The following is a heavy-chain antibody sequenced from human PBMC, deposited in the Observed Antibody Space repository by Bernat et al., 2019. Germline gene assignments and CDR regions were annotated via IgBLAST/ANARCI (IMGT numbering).Heavy chain of an antibody. V-gene: IGHV4-39*01. J-gene: IGHJ3*02. CDR2: IYYSGST. D-gene: IGHD6-13*01. CDR1: GGSISSSSYY. Sequence: QLQLQESGPGLVKPSETLSLTCTVSGGSISSSSYYWGWIRQPPGKGLEWIGSIYYSGSTYYNPSLKSRVTISVDTSKNQFSLKLSSVTAADTAVYYCARRAPDELDPDAFDIWGQGTMVTVSS. CDR3: ARRAPDELDPDAFDI.